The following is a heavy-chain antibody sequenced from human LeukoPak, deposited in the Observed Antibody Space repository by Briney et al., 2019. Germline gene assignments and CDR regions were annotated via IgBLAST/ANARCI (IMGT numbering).Heavy chain of an antibody. J-gene: IGHJ4*02. CDR1: GYTFTGYY. CDR2: INPNSGGT. Sequence: GASVKVSCKASGYTFTGYYMHWVRQAPGQGLEWMGWINPNSGGTNYAQKFQGRVTMTRDTSISTAYMELSRLRSDDTAVYYCARDQSVDTAMPDTNDYWGQGTLVTVSS. V-gene: IGHV1-2*02. CDR3: ARDQSVDTAMPDTNDY. D-gene: IGHD5-18*01.